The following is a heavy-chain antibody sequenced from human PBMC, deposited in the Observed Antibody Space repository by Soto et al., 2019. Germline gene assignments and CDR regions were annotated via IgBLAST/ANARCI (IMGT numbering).Heavy chain of an antibody. CDR2: IYFRGSDDPDI. J-gene: IGHJ6*02. V-gene: IGHV5-51*01. CDR1: GYRFSYYW. Sequence: SLKTSRKGSGYRFSYYWIGWVRQMPGKGLEWMGIIYFRGSDDPDIRYSPSFHRQVTISADKSIDTAYLQWSSLKASDAAMYYCGRHWIRGCSNCLCYTSFLYWDMGVRGQDNAVRVS. D-gene: IGHD2-8*01. CDR3: GRHWIRGCSNCLCYTSFLYWDMGV.